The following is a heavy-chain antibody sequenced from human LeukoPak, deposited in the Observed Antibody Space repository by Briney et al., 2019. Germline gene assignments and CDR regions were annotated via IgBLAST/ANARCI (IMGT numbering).Heavy chain of an antibody. CDR2: ISSSGSTI. V-gene: IGHV3-48*03. CDR3: AKARQSGYYPYYFDY. CDR1: GFTFSSCE. J-gene: IGHJ4*02. D-gene: IGHD3-22*01. Sequence: PGGSLRLSCAASGFTFSSCEMNWVRQAPGKGLEWVSYISSSGSTIYYADSVKGRFTISRDNAKKSLYLQMNSLRAEDTALYYCAKARQSGYYPYYFDYWGQGTLVTVSS.